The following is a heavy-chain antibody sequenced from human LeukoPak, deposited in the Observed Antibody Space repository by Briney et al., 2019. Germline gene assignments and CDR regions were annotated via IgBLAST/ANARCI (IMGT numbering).Heavy chain of an antibody. J-gene: IGHJ4*02. CDR2: ISYDGSNK. CDR3: ARDLSGGFDY. Sequence: PGRSLRPSCVASGFTFSRYAMHWVRQAPGKGLEWVAVISYDGSNKFYADSLKGRFTISRDNSKNTLSLQMNSLRVEDTAVYYCARDLSGGFDYWGQGTLVTVSS. D-gene: IGHD3-10*01. V-gene: IGHV3-30-3*01. CDR1: GFTFSRYA.